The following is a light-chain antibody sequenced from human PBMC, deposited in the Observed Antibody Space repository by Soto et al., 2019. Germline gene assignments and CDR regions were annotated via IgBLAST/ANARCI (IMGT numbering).Light chain of an antibody. CDR3: QQRSTWPGT. V-gene: IGKV3-11*01. CDR1: QSVSSY. CDR2: DAS. J-gene: IGKJ1*01. Sequence: EIVLTQSPATLSLSPGERATLSCRASQSVSSYLAWYQQKPDQAPRLLIYDASNRATGIPARFSGSGSGTAFTLTISSLEAEDFAVYYCQQRSTWPGTFGQGTKVEIK.